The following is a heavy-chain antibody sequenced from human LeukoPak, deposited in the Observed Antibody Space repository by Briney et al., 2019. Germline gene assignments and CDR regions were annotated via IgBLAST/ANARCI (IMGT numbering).Heavy chain of an antibody. CDR3: ARAAGSGLIDY. CDR1: GGSFSGYY. CDR2: IYYSGNT. Sequence: SETLSLTCAVYGGSFSGYYWGWIRQPPGMGLGWIGSIYYSGNTYYNPSLKSRVTISLDTSKNQFSLNLNSVTAADTALYFCARAAGSGLIDYWGQGILVIVSS. V-gene: IGHV4-34*11. J-gene: IGHJ4*02. D-gene: IGHD6-19*01.